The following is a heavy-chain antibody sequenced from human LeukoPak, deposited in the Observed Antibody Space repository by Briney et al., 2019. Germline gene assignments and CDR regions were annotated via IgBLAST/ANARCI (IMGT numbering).Heavy chain of an antibody. Sequence: GGSLRLSCAASGSTFSSYWMSWVRQAPGKGLEWVANINQDGSEKSYVDSVKGRFTISRDNAKKSLYLEMNSLRADDTALYYCGTAAAGYYFDYSGQGTLVTVSS. CDR2: INQDGSEK. CDR3: GTAAAGYYFDY. D-gene: IGHD6-19*01. CDR1: GSTFSSYW. J-gene: IGHJ4*02. V-gene: IGHV3-7*05.